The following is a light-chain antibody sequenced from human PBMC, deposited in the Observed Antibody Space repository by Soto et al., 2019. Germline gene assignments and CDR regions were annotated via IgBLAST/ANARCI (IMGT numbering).Light chain of an antibody. CDR2: AAT. CDR3: LQVANFPQT. V-gene: IGKV1-12*01. Sequence: DIQMTQSPSSVSASVGDTVTITCRASQDINSRLAWFQQQPGRPPKYVIQAATMLQSGFPSRFAGNGSGRDFTLTIHTLQPEESATYYGLQVANFPQTFGQGTKVE. CDR1: QDINSR. J-gene: IGKJ1*01.